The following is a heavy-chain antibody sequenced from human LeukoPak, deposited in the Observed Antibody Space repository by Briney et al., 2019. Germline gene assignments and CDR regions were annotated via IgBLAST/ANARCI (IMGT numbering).Heavy chain of an antibody. Sequence: GRSLRLSCAASGFAFSSYGMHWVRQAPGKGLEWVAVISYDGSNKYYADSVKGRFTISRDNSKNTLYLQMNSLRAEDTAVYYCARGSWDPHFDCWGQGTLVTVSS. CDR3: ARGSWDPHFDC. CDR1: GFAFSSYG. D-gene: IGHD2-15*01. V-gene: IGHV3-30*03. J-gene: IGHJ4*02. CDR2: ISYDGSNK.